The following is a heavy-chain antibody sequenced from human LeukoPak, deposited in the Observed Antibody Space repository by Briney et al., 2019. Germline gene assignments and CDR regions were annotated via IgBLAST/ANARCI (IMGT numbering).Heavy chain of an antibody. Sequence: GASVKVSCKASGGTFSSYAISWVRQAPGQGLEWMGGIIPIFGTANYAQKFQGRVTVTADESTSTAYMELSSLRSEDTAVYYCAREAQNWFDPWGQGTLVTVSS. CDR1: GGTFSSYA. CDR2: IIPIFGTA. CDR3: AREAQNWFDP. V-gene: IGHV1-69*13. J-gene: IGHJ5*02.